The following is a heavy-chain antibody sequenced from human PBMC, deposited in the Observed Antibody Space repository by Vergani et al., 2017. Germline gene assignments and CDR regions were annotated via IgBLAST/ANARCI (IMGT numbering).Heavy chain of an antibody. D-gene: IGHD5-24*01. V-gene: IGHV1-69*01. CDR3: ATHPVSAMDYYYYYMDV. J-gene: IGHJ6*03. Sequence: VQLVQSGAEVKKPGSSVKVSCKASGGTFSSYAISWVRQAPGQGLEWMGGIIPIFGTANYAQTFQGRVTITADESTSTAYMELSSLRSEDTAVYYCATHPVSAMDYYYYYMDVWGKGTTVTVSS. CDR1: GGTFSSYA. CDR2: IIPIFGTA.